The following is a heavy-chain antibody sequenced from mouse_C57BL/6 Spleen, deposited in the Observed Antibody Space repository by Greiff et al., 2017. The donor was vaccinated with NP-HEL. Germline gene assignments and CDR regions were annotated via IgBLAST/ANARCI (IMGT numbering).Heavy chain of an antibody. CDR2: INPNYGTT. J-gene: IGHJ3*01. V-gene: IGHV1-39*01. CDR1: GYSFTDYN. D-gene: IGHD1-1*01. Sequence: VQLQQSGPELVKPGASVKISCKASGYSFTDYNMNWVKQSNGKSLEWIGVINPNYGTTNYNQKFKGKATLTVDQSSSTAYMQLNSLTSEDSAVYYCARPHYYGSSYGFAYWGPGALVTVSA. CDR3: ARPHYYGSSYGFAY.